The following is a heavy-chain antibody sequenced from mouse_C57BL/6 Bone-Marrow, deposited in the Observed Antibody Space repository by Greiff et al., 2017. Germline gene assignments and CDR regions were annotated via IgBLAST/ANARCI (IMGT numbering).Heavy chain of an antibody. Sequence: QVQLQQPGAELVKPGASVKMSCKASGYTFTSYWITWVKQRPVQGLEWIGDIYPGSGSTNYNEKFKSKATLTVDTSSSTAYMQLSSLTSEDSAVYYCARNHYYGSSPFAYWGQGTLVTVSA. D-gene: IGHD1-1*01. J-gene: IGHJ3*01. CDR2: IYPGSGST. V-gene: IGHV1-55*01. CDR1: GYTFTSYW. CDR3: ARNHYYGSSPFAY.